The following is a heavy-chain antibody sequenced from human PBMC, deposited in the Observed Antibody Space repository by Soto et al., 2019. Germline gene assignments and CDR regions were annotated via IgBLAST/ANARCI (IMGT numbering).Heavy chain of an antibody. CDR3: ARDEIAAAGAYYYYYMDV. CDR2: INAGNGNT. CDR1: GYTFTSYA. J-gene: IGHJ6*03. D-gene: IGHD6-13*01. Sequence: ASVKVSCKASGYTFTSYAMRWVRQAPGQRLEWMGWINAGNGNTKYSQKFQGRVTITRDTSASTAYMELSSLKSEDTAVYYCARDEIAAAGAYYYYYMDVWGKGTTVTVSS. V-gene: IGHV1-3*01.